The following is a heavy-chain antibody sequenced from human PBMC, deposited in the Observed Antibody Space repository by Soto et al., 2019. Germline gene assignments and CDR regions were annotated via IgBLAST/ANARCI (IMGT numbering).Heavy chain of an antibody. CDR1: GFTFSNAW. CDR3: TMDIVVVPAASRNWFDP. CDR2: IKSKTDGGTT. V-gene: IGHV3-15*01. D-gene: IGHD2-2*03. Sequence: GGSLRLSCAASGFTFSNAWMSWVRQAPGKGLEWVGRIKSKTDGGTTDYAAPVKGRFTISRDDSKNTLYLQMNSLKTEDTAVYYCTMDIVVVPAASRNWFDPWGQGTLVTV. J-gene: IGHJ5*02.